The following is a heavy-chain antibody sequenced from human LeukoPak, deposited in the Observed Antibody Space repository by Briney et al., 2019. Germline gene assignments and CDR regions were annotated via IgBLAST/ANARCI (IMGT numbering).Heavy chain of an antibody. J-gene: IGHJ4*02. CDR1: GGSISSGSYY. V-gene: IGHV4-39*01. D-gene: IGHD5-18*01. CDR2: IYYSGST. CDR3: ARRDTAMVIDY. Sequence: SETLSLTCSVSGGSISSGSYYWDWIRQPPGKGLEWIGSIYYSGSTYYNPSLKSRVIISVDTSKNQFSLKLSSVTAADTAVYYCARRDTAMVIDYWGQGTLVTVSS.